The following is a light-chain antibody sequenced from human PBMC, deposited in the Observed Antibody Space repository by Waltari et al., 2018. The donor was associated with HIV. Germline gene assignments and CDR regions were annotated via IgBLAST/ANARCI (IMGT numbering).Light chain of an antibody. J-gene: IGKJ1*01. CDR3: QQTHSVPLT. CDR2: DVS. CDR1: QGVSTY. Sequence: DIQMTQSPSSLSASVGHALTLSCRASQGVSTYLNWYQQQPGKAPNLLTHDVSTLQNGVPFRFSGSGSGTEFTLTISSLQPEDLATYYCQQTHSVPLTFGQGTKVEI. V-gene: IGKV1-39*01.